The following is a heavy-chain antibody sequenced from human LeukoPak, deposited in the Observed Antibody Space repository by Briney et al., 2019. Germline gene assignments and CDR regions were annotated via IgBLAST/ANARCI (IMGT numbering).Heavy chain of an antibody. CDR3: AKANYYDSSGYHGGFDY. D-gene: IGHD3-22*01. Sequence: PSQTLSLTCTVSGGSISSGGYYWSWIRQRPGKGLEWIVNVYYSGSTYYNPSLKRRVIISVDTSKNQFSLKLSSVTAADTAVYYCAKANYYDSSGYHGGFDYWGQGTLVTVSS. V-gene: IGHV4-31*03. CDR2: VYYSGST. CDR1: GGSISSGGYY. J-gene: IGHJ4*02.